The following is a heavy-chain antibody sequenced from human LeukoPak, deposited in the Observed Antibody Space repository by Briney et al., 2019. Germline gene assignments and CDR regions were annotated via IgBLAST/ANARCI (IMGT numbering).Heavy chain of an antibody. CDR2: INHSGST. J-gene: IGHJ4*02. V-gene: IGHV4-34*01. D-gene: IGHD3-22*01. Sequence: SETLSLTCAVYGGSFSGYYWSWIRQPLGKGLEWIGEINHSGSTNYNPSLKSRVTISVDTSKNQFSLKLSSVTAADTAVYYCARGEHFTYYDSSGYFSTRWGVGSCYFDYWGQGTLVTVSS. CDR1: GGSFSGYY. CDR3: ARGEHFTYYDSSGYFSTRWGVGSCYFDY.